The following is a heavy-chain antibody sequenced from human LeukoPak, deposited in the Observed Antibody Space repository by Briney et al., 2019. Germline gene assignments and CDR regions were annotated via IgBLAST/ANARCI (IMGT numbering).Heavy chain of an antibody. V-gene: IGHV4-30-4*01. CDR1: GGSISSGGYY. J-gene: IGHJ4*02. CDR3: ARDNARALFDY. CDR2: IYYSGST. Sequence: PSETLSLTCTVSGGSISSGGYYWSWIRQHPGKDLEWIGYIYYSGSTYYNPSLKSRVTISVDTSKNQFSLKLSSVTAADTAVYYCARDNARALFDYWGQGTLVTVSS. D-gene: IGHD5-24*01.